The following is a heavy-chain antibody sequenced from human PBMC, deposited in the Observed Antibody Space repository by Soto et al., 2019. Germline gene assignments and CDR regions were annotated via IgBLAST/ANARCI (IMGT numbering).Heavy chain of an antibody. D-gene: IGHD2-21*02. CDR1: GFSFSSLA. CDR3: AKDQTDVTLFDY. V-gene: IGHV3-23*01. CDR2: ISGRGVDT. Sequence: GALRLSCAASGFSFSSLAMSWVRQAPGKGLEWVSSISGRGVDTLYADSVKGRFTISRDNSRNTLYLQVNSLRAEDTAVYYCAKDQTDVTLFDYWGQGTLVTVSS. J-gene: IGHJ4*02.